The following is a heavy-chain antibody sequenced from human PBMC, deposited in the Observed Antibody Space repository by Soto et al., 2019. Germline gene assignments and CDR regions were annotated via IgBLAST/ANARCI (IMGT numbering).Heavy chain of an antibody. D-gene: IGHD3-22*01. CDR2: IYHSGST. V-gene: IGHV4-38-2*02. CDR1: GYSISSGYY. CDR3: ARDGSGLLYDSSGCYLPNDAFDI. Sequence: SETLSLTCAVSGYSISSGYYWGWIRQPPGKGLEWIGSIYHSGSTYYNPSLKSRVTISVDTSKNQFSLKLSSVTAADTAVYYCARDGSGLLYDSSGCYLPNDAFDIWGQGTMVTVSS. J-gene: IGHJ3*02.